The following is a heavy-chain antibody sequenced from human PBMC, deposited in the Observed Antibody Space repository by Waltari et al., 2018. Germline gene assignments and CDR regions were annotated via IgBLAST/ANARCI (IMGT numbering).Heavy chain of an antibody. V-gene: IGHV1-3*04. D-gene: IGHD5-12*01. J-gene: IGHJ4*02. CDR3: ARGYSTTYHDY. CDR2: IGNGDGKK. CDR1: GYTFTSYA. Sequence: QVQLVQSGAEVKKPGASAKLSCKASGYTFTSYAMHWVRQAPGQGLEWLGYIGNGDGKKGNSAKNQGRLTITKETSATTVYMELSSLGFEDTAMYYCARGYSTTYHDYWGQGALVTVSS.